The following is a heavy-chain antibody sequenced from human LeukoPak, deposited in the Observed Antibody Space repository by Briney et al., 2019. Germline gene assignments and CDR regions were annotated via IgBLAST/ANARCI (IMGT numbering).Heavy chain of an antibody. CDR3: ARDRAVATIGGVDY. Sequence: ASVKVSCKASGYTFTGYYMHWVRQAPGQGLEWMGWINPNRGGTNYAQKFQGRVTMTRDTSIRTAYMELSRLRSDDTAVYYCARDRAVATIGGVDYWGQGTLVTVSS. V-gene: IGHV1-2*02. D-gene: IGHD5-12*01. CDR1: GYTFTGYY. CDR2: INPNRGGT. J-gene: IGHJ4*02.